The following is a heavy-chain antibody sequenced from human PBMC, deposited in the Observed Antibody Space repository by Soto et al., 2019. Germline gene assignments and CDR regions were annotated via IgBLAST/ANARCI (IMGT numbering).Heavy chain of an antibody. V-gene: IGHV1-69*13. D-gene: IGHD6-19*01. Sequence: SVKVSCKASGGTFSSYAISWVRQAPGQGLEWMGGIIPIFGTANYAQKFQGRVTITADDSKSTGHMELSSLRSADTAVSYCARDPLWDQEIAVAGTVEPYYYGMDVSG. J-gene: IGHJ6*02. CDR2: IIPIFGTA. CDR3: ARDPLWDQEIAVAGTVEPYYYGMDV. CDR1: GGTFSSYA.